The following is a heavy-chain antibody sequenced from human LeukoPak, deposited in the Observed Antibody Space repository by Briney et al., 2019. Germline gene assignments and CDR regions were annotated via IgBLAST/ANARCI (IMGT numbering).Heavy chain of an antibody. J-gene: IGHJ6*03. V-gene: IGHV3-33*06. CDR1: GFTFSSYG. CDR2: IWYDGSNK. Sequence: PGRSLRLSCAASGFTFSSYGMHWVRQAPGKGLEWVAVIWYDGSNKYYADSMKGRFTISRDNSKNTLYLQMNSLRAEDTAVYYCAKGLIPGDYVHYYYMDVWGKGTTVTVSS. CDR3: AKGLIPGDYVHYYYMDV. D-gene: IGHD4-17*01.